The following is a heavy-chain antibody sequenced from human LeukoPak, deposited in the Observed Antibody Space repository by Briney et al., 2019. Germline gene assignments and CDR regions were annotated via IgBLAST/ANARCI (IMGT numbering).Heavy chain of an antibody. V-gene: IGHV4-59*01. CDR1: GGSISSYY. CDR3: ARVEVGYSSGWYNWFDP. J-gene: IGHJ5*02. CDR2: IYYSGST. Sequence: SETLSLTCTVSGGSISSYYWSWIRQPPGKGLEWIGYIYYSGSTNYNPSLKSRVTISVDTSKNQFSLKLSFVTAADTAVYYCARVEVGYSSGWYNWFDPWGQGTLVTVSS. D-gene: IGHD6-19*01.